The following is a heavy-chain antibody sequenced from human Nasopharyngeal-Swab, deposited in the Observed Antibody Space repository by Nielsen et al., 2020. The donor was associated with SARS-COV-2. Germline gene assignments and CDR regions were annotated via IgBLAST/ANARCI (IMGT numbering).Heavy chain of an antibody. D-gene: IGHD1/OR15-1a*01. Sequence: GESLKISCAASKFTFSNYDMHWVRQAPGRGLEWVALIYYDGSNNYYSDSVKGRFTISRDNSKNTLFLQMNSLRAEDTAVYYCAKALAQGTLVGGAFFDNWGQVTLVTVSS. V-gene: IGHV3-30*18. CDR1: KFTFSNYD. CDR3: AKALAQGTLVGGAFFDN. CDR2: IYYDGSNN. J-gene: IGHJ4*02.